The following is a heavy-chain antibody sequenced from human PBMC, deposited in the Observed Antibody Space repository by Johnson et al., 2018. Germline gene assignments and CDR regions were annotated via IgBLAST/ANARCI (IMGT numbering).Heavy chain of an antibody. CDR2: IWSDGSKK. Sequence: QVQLVQSGGGVVQPVRSLRLSCVASGFSFNTYAMHWVRQAPGKGLEWVAVIWSDGSKKYYGDSVKGRFTISRDISKNALYLQMNSLRVEDTALYYCARDRVIFGVVIYGIDVWGPGTTVTVSS. CDR3: ARDRVIFGVVIYGIDV. J-gene: IGHJ6*02. D-gene: IGHD3-3*01. V-gene: IGHV3-33*01. CDR1: GFSFNTYA.